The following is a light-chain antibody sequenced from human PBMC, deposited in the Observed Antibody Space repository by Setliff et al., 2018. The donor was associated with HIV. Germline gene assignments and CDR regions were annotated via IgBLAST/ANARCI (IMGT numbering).Light chain of an antibody. V-gene: IGLV2-14*01. J-gene: IGLJ1*01. CDR3: GSCTSTSPCA. CDR1: GRDLGGFNF. Sequence: QSALALPASVSGSPGQSVSISCTGSGRDLGGFNFVSWYRQYPGKAPQLIIYEVTNRPSGVSSRFSSSKSGNTASLTISGLQAEDEADYYCGSCTSTSPCAFGTGTKVTVL. CDR2: EVT.